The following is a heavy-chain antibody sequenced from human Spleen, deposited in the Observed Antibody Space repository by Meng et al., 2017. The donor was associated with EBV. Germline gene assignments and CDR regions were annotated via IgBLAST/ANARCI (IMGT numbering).Heavy chain of an antibody. V-gene: IGHV1-3*01. Sequence: QVQLVHSGAEVKQPGASAKVSCKASGYPFSTKAIHWVRQAPGQRLEWIGWINVGNGNTKYVDTFEGRLTITRDTSASVVYMELSSLRSEDTALYYCARGHAQWLMLAYYDSWGQGTLVTVAS. D-gene: IGHD6-19*01. CDR2: INVGNGNT. J-gene: IGHJ4*02. CDR3: ARGHAQWLMLAYYDS. CDR1: GYPFSTKA.